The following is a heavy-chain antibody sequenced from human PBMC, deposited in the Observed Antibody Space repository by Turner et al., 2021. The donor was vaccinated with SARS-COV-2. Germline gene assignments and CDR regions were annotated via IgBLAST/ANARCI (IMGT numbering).Heavy chain of an antibody. V-gene: IGHV4-39*01. D-gene: IGHD6-13*01. Sequence: QLQLQASGPGLVTPSETLSLTCTVSGGSISSSSYYWGWVRQPPGKGLEWIGGVYFSGSTYYNPSLKSRVTISVDTSKNQFSLKLTSVTAADTAVYFCARHWEVAAAAYLARFDPWGQGTLVTVSS. CDR1: GGSISSSSYY. J-gene: IGHJ5*02. CDR3: ARHWEVAAAAYLARFDP. CDR2: VYFSGST.